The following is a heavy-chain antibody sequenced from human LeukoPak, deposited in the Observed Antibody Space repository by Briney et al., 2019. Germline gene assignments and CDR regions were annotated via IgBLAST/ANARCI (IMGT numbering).Heavy chain of an antibody. CDR2: IIPIFGTA. V-gene: IGHV1-69*13. CDR3: ARDNPSWGNTPFDY. D-gene: IGHD3-16*01. Sequence: SVKVSCKASGGTFSSYAISWVRQAPGQGLEWMGGIIPIFGTANYAQKFQGRVTITADESTSTAYMELSSLRSEDTAVYYCARDNPSWGNTPFDYWGQGTLVTVSS. J-gene: IGHJ4*02. CDR1: GGTFSSYA.